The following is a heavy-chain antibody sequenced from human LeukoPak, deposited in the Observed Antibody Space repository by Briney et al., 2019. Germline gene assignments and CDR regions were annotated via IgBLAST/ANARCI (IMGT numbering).Heavy chain of an antibody. V-gene: IGHV3-7*01. J-gene: IGHJ6*04. CDR3: AGRGVTRIGDV. CDR1: GFTFTNYW. Sequence: GGSLRLSCAASGFTFTNYWMSWVRQAPGKGLELVANIKQDRSEKYYVDSVKGRFTISRDNAKNSLYLQMNSLRAEDTAVYYCAGRGVTRIGDVWGKGSTVTISS. D-gene: IGHD2-15*01. CDR2: IKQDRSEK.